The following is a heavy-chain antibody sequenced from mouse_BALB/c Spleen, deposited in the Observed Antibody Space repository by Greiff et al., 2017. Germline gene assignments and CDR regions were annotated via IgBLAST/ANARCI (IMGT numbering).Heavy chain of an antibody. Sequence: EVQLQESGGGLVKPGGSLKLSCAASGFAFSSYDMSWVRQTPEKRLEWVAYISSGGGSTYYPDTVKGRFTISRDNAKNTLYLQMSSLKSEDTAMYYCARHYCNFDYWGQGTTLTVSS. J-gene: IGHJ2*01. V-gene: IGHV5-12-1*01. CDR1: GFAFSSYD. CDR3: ARHYCNFDY. CDR2: ISSGGGST.